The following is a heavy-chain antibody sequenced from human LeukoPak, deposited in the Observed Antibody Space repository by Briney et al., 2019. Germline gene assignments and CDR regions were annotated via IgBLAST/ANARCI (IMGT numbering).Heavy chain of an antibody. D-gene: IGHD4/OR15-4a*01. V-gene: IGHV4-34*01. CDR1: GGSFSGYY. J-gene: IGHJ4*02. CDR2: INHSGST. CDR3: ARQNYGAAPLRY. Sequence: SETLSLTCAVYGGSFSGYYWSWIRQPPGKGLEWIGKINHSGSTNYNPSLKSRVTISVDTSKNQFSLKLSSVTAADTAVYYCARQNYGAAPLRYWGQGTLVTVSS.